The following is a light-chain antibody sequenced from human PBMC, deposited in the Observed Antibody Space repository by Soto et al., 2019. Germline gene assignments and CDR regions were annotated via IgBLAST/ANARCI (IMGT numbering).Light chain of an antibody. CDR2: AAS. CDR3: PQSYRTPHT. Sequence: SQMTQSHYTLSACVGDRVTIPCLASQGVSAYLLWYQQTQGKAPKLLIYAASNLLSGVPSRFSGSGSGTNFTLTISSLQPEDFATYYCPQSYRTPHTFGHGTRLEIK. V-gene: IGKV1-39*01. CDR1: QGVSAY. J-gene: IGKJ5*01.